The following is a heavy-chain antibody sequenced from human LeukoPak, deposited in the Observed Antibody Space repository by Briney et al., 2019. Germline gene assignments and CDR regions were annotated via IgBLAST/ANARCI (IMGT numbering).Heavy chain of an antibody. J-gene: IGHJ6*02. CDR2: INHNGNVN. Sequence: GGSLRLSCAASGLTFSSYWMNWARQAPGKGLEWVASINHNGNVNYYVDSVKGRFTISRDNAKNSLYLQMSNLRAEDTAVYFCARGHTAMVYSYYYYGMDVWGQGTTVTVSS. CDR1: GLTFSSYW. D-gene: IGHD5-18*01. V-gene: IGHV3-7*03. CDR3: ARGHTAMVYSYYYYGMDV.